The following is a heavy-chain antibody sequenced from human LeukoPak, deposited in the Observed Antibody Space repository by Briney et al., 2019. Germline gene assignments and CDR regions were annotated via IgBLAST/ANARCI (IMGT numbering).Heavy chain of an antibody. V-gene: IGHV3-30-3*01. D-gene: IGHD5-18*01. CDR1: GFTFSSYA. Sequence: GRSLRLSCAASGFTFSSYAMHWVRQAPGKGLEWVAVISYDGSNKYYADSVKGRFTISRDNSKNTLYLQMNGLRAEDTAVYYCARAGVEYSYGNWFDPWGQGTLVTVSS. CDR2: ISYDGSNK. J-gene: IGHJ5*02. CDR3: ARAGVEYSYGNWFDP.